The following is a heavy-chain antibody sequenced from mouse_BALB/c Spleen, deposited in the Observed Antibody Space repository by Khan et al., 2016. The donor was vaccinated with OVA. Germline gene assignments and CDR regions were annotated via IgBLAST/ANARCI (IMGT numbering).Heavy chain of an antibody. J-gene: IGHJ4*01. D-gene: IGHD2-10*02. V-gene: IGHV2-6-4*01. CDR2: IWSGGRT. CDR1: GFSLSSYS. Sequence: VELVESGPGLVAPSQSLSITCTVSGFSLSSYSVHWVRQPPGKGLEWLGMIWSGGRTDYNSALESRLSISKDNSKSQVSLKMNSLQTDDTAMYYCARKKYGNYVSLDYWGQGTSVTVSS. CDR3: ARKKYGNYVSLDY.